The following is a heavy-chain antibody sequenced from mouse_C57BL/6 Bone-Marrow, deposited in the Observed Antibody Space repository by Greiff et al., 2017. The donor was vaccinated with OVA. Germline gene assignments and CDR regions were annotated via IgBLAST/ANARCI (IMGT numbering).Heavy chain of an antibody. Sequence: VQLKQSGAELVRPGASVKLSCTASGFNIKDYYMHWVKQRPEQGLEWIGRIDPEDGDTEYAPKFQGKATMTADTSSNTAYLQLSSLTSEDTAVYYCTTVSLTGTHYFDYGGKGTTLTVSS. CDR2: IDPEDGDT. D-gene: IGHD4-1*01. CDR1: GFNIKDYY. J-gene: IGHJ2*01. V-gene: IGHV14-1*01. CDR3: TTVSLTGTHYFDY.